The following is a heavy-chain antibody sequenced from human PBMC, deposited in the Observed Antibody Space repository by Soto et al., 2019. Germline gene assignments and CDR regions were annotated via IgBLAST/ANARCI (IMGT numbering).Heavy chain of an antibody. D-gene: IGHD3-3*01. CDR1: GFTFSSYS. Sequence: GGSLRLSCAASGFTFSSYSMNWVRQAPGKGLEWVSYISSSSSTIYYADSVKGRFTISRDNAKNSLYLQMNSLRDEDTAVYYCARDSPDDFWSDHPQPFDIWGQGTMVTVSS. CDR3: ARDSPDDFWSDHPQPFDI. J-gene: IGHJ3*02. V-gene: IGHV3-48*02. CDR2: ISSSSSTI.